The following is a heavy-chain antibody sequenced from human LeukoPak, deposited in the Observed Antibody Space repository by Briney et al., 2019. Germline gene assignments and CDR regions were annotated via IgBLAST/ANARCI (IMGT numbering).Heavy chain of an antibody. J-gene: IGHJ4*02. V-gene: IGHV3-30*03. D-gene: IGHD2-15*01. CDR2: MSYDGSNK. CDR1: GFIFSDYG. Sequence: PGRSLRLSCAASGFIFSDYGMHWVRQAPGKGLEWVAFMSYDGSNKDYADSVKGRFTISRDNSKNTLYLQMNSLKTEDTAVYYCVRVCGGASCYPAFDYWGPGTLVTVSS. CDR3: VRVCGGASCYPAFDY.